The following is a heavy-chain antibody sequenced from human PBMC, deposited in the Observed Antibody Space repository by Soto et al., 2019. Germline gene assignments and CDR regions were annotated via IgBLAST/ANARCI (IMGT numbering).Heavy chain of an antibody. V-gene: IGHV3-15*07. D-gene: IGHD2-21*01. CDR2: IKSKTDGGTT. CDR3: TTDSLFPQMLFRFDF. Sequence: EVQLVESGGGLVEPGGSLRLSCAASGFSFSSAWINWVRQTPGRGLEWVGRIKSKTDGGTTDFAARVKGRFSISRDDSRYIMYMQMNSLKTEDTGVYYCTTDSLFPQMLFRFDFFGLGTLVTVSS. J-gene: IGHJ4*01. CDR1: GFSFSSAW.